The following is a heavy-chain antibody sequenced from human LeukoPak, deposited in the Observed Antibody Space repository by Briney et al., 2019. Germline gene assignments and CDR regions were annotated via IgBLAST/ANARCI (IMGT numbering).Heavy chain of an antibody. CDR3: AKGGSRYYDSSGYPDPLDY. Sequence: PGGSLRLSCAASGFTFSSYAMSWVRQAPGKGLEWVSAISGSGGSTYYADSVKGRFTISRDNSKNTLYLQMNSPRAEDTAVYYCAKGGSRYYDSSGYPDPLDYWGQGTLVTVSS. CDR2: ISGSGGST. J-gene: IGHJ4*02. V-gene: IGHV3-23*01. CDR1: GFTFSSYA. D-gene: IGHD3-22*01.